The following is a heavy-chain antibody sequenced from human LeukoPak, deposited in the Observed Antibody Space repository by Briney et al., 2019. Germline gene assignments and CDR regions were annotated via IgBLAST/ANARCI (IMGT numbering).Heavy chain of an antibody. J-gene: IGHJ4*02. CDR1: GFTFNSYA. V-gene: IGHV3-30-3*01. D-gene: IGHD2-15*01. Sequence: GWSLRLSCAASGFTFNSYAVHWVRQAPGKGLEWAAVISYDGSINFYAASVKGRFTISRDNSKITLYLQMNSLRPEDTALYFCARDRRYCGGGSCYFDYLFDYWGQGTLVTVSS. CDR2: ISYDGSIN. CDR3: ARDRRYCGGGSCYFDYLFDY.